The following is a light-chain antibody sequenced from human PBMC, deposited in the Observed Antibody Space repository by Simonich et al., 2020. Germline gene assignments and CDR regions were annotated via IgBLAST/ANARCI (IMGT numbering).Light chain of an antibody. CDR3: QQYYSTPQWT. CDR1: QRVLYSSNNKNY. Sequence: DIVMTQSPDSLAVSLGERATINCKSSQRVLYSSNNKNYLAWYQQKQGQPPKLLIYWASTRESGVPDRFSGSGSGTDFTLTISSLQAEDVAVYYCQQYYSTPQWTFGQGTKVEIK. J-gene: IGKJ1*01. CDR2: WAS. V-gene: IGKV4-1*01.